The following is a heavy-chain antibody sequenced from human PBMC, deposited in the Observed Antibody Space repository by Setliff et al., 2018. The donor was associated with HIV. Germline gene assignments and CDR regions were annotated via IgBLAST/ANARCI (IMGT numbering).Heavy chain of an antibody. D-gene: IGHD3-22*01. V-gene: IGHV4-61*09. CDR1: GGSISSGDDF. J-gene: IGHJ6*02. CDR3: ARDLGRYTRSGFYSDYRYGVDV. Sequence: SQTLSLTCTVSGGSISSGDDFWTWVRQPAGKGLEWIGHVYASGGTKYDPSLQSRVVISVDTSKNQFFLRLTSVTAADTAVYFCARDLGRYTRSGFYSDYRYGVDVWGQGTTVTVSS. CDR2: VYASGGT.